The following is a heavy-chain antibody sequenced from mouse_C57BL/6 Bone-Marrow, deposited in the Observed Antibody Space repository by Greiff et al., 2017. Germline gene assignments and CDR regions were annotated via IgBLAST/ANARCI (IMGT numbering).Heavy chain of an antibody. CDR1: GYTFTDYE. J-gene: IGHJ2*01. D-gene: IGHD1-1*01. CDR2: IDPDTGGT. Sequence: VQLQQSGAELVRPGASVTLSCKASGYTFTDYEMHWVKQTPVHGLEWIGTIDPDTGGTAYNQKFKGKAILTADKSSSTSYLELRSLTSEDSAFYCCTRPGSSFYYFDYWGQGTTLTVSS. V-gene: IGHV1-15*01. CDR3: TRPGSSFYYFDY.